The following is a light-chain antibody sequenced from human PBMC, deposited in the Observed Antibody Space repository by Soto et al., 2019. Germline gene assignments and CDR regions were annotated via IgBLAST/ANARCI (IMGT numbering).Light chain of an antibody. J-gene: IGKJ1*01. CDR1: QSMNSIY. Sequence: EIVLTQSPGNLCLCPGEGGSLXCRASQSMNSIYSAWYQQKPGQAPTLLIYGASSRATGIPDRFSGSRSRTDVTLTISRLEPEDFAVYYCHQYDSWTFGQGTKVDI. CDR2: GAS. CDR3: HQYDSWT. V-gene: IGKV3-20*01.